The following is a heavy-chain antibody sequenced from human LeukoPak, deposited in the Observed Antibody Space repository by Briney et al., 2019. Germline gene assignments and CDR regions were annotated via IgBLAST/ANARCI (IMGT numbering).Heavy chain of an antibody. V-gene: IGHV1-24*01. D-gene: IGHD5-18*01. CDR3: ATLVDTAMVTGYWFDP. J-gene: IGHJ5*02. CDR1: GYTLTELS. CDR2: FDPEGGET. Sequence: ASVKVSCKVSGYTLTELSMHRVRQAPGKGLEWMGGFDPEGGETIYAQKFQGRVTMTEDTSTDTAYMELSSLRSEDTAVYYCATLVDTAMVTGYWFDPWGQGTLVTVSS.